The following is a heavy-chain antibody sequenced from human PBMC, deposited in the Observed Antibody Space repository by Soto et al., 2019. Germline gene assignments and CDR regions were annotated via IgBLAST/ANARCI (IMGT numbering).Heavy chain of an antibody. CDR1: GCRFSGSA. CDR3: AKKIRHHGLRYFDWVNPTLNWFDP. D-gene: IGHD3-9*01. J-gene: IGHJ5*02. V-gene: IGHV3-33*08. CDR2: IWYDGSNK. Sequence: PGGSLRLSCAASGCRFSGSAIHWVRQAPGKGLEWVAVIWYDGSNKYYADSVKGRFTISRDNSKNTLYLQMNSLRAEDTAVYYCAKKIRHHGLRYFDWVNPTLNWFDPWGQGTLVTVSS.